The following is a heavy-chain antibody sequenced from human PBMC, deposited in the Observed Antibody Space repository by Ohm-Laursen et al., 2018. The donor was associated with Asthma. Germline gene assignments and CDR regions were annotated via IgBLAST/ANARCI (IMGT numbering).Heavy chain of an antibody. Sequence: SLRLSCAASGYTFSRYSIHWVRQIPGKGLEWVASISTASSFIYYADSVRGRFTTSRDNARNSVYLQMNSLRAEDTAVYYCARGEVTATFGYYYYGMDVWGQGTAVTVSS. CDR1: GYTFSRYS. J-gene: IGHJ6*02. CDR3: ARGEVTATFGYYYYGMDV. CDR2: ISTASSFI. D-gene: IGHD2-21*02. V-gene: IGHV3-21*04.